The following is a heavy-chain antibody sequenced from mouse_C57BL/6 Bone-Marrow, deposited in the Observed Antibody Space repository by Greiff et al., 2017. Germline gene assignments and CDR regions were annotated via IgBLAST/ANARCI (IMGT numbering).Heavy chain of an antibody. J-gene: IGHJ2*01. Sequence: EVQLQQSGAEPVRPGASVKLSCTASGFNIKDDYMHWVKQRPEQGLEWIGWIDPENGDTEYASKFQGKATITADTSSNTAYLQLSSLTSEDTAVYYCTLGNFDYWGQGTTLTVSS. CDR1: GFNIKDDY. V-gene: IGHV14-4*01. CDR2: IDPENGDT. CDR3: TLGNFDY.